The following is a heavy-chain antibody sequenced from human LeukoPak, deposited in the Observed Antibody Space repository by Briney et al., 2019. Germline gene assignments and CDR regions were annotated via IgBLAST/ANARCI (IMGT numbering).Heavy chain of an antibody. D-gene: IGHD4-17*01. CDR2: ISGSGGST. J-gene: IGHJ4*02. CDR1: GFTFSSYA. V-gene: IGHV3-23*01. CDR3: AKGPTDYGDCYFDY. Sequence: PPGGSLRLSCAASGFTFSSYAMSWVRQAPGKGLEWVSAISGSGGSTYYADSVKGRFTISRDNSKNTLYLQMNSLRAEDTAVYYCAKGPTDYGDCYFDYWGQGTLVTVSS.